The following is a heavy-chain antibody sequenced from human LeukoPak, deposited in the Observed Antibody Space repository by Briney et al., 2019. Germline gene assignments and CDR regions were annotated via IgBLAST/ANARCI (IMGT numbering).Heavy chain of an antibody. D-gene: IGHD1-26*01. V-gene: IGHV3-74*01. J-gene: IGHJ3*02. CDR3: AVKWTYDGFDI. CDR2: INSDGSTT. CDR1: GFIFSSYW. Sequence: GGSLRLSCAASGFIFSSYWMHWVRQAPGKGLVSVSRINSDGSTTTYADSMKGRFTISRDNAKNTLYLQMNSLRAEDTAVYYCAVKWTYDGFDIWGQGTMVTVSS.